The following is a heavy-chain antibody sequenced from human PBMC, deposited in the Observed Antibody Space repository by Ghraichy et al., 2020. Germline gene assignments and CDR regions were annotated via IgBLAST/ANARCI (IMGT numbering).Heavy chain of an antibody. CDR3: AKPGDSGWFDDY. Sequence: GGSLRLSCAASGFTFSGYAMSWVRQAPGKGLEWVSTITWNSASTRYADSVKGRSTISRDNYKNAVYLQVTSLREDDTAVYFCAKPGDSGWFDDYWGRGTLVTVAS. D-gene: IGHD6-19*01. CDR1: GFTFSGYA. V-gene: IGHV3-23*01. CDR2: ITWNSAST. J-gene: IGHJ4*02.